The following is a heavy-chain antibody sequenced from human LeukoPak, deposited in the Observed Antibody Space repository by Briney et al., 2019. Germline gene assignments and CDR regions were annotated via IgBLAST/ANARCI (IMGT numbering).Heavy chain of an antibody. Sequence: GGSLRLSCAASGFTFSSYGMHWVRQAPGKRLEWVSAISGSGGSTYYADSVKGRFTISRDNSKNTLYLQMNSLRAEDTAVYYCAKGDSSGWSAPFDYWGQGTLVTVSS. CDR3: AKGDSSGWSAPFDY. V-gene: IGHV3-23*01. CDR2: ISGSGGST. CDR1: GFTFSSYG. J-gene: IGHJ4*02. D-gene: IGHD6-19*01.